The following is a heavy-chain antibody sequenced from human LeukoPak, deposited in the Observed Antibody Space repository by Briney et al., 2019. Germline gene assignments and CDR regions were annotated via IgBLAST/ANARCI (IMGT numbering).Heavy chain of an antibody. CDR1: GGSISSSSYY. D-gene: IGHD3-10*01. Sequence: SETLSLTCTVSGGSISSSSYYWGWIRQPPGKGLEWIGSIYYSGSTYYNPSLKSRVTISVDTSKNQFSLKLSSVTAADTAVYYCARDRDYYGSGSYYGNWGQGTLVTVSS. J-gene: IGHJ4*02. CDR2: IYYSGST. CDR3: ARDRDYYGSGSYYGN. V-gene: IGHV4-39*07.